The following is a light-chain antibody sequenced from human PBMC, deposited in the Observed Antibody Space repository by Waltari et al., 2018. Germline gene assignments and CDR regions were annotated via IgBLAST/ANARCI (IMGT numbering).Light chain of an antibody. CDR1: SSDVGGYNY. CDR2: DVS. CDR3: SSYTSSNSPVV. J-gene: IGLJ2*01. Sequence: QSALTQPASVSGSPGQSITISCTGTSSDVGGYNYVSWYQQHPGNAPKLMIYDVSNRPSGVSNRFSGSKSGNTASLTISGLQAEDEADYYCSSYTSSNSPVVFGGGTKLTVL. V-gene: IGLV2-14*03.